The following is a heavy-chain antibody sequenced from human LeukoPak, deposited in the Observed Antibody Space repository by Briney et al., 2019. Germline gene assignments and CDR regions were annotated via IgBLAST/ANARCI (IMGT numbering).Heavy chain of an antibody. CDR3: ARDNSAERGQQLAN. V-gene: IGHV3-48*01. Sequence: GGSLRLSCAASGFTFNTYSMNWVRQAPGKGLEWVSYISSSRSTIYYADSVKGRFTISRDNAKNSLYLQMNSLRVEDTAVYYCARDNSAERGQQLANWGQGTLVTVSS. CDR1: GFTFNTYS. J-gene: IGHJ4*02. D-gene: IGHD6-13*01. CDR2: ISSSRSTI.